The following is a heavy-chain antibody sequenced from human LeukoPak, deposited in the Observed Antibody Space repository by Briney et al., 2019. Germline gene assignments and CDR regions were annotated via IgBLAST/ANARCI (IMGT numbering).Heavy chain of an antibody. CDR3: ARAYYYDRLNWFDP. V-gene: IGHV4-59*01. CDR2: IYYSGST. D-gene: IGHD3-22*01. J-gene: IGHJ5*02. CDR1: GGSISSYY. Sequence: ASETLSLTCTVPGGSISSYYWSWIRQPPGKGLEWIGYIYYSGSTNYNPSLKSRVTISVDTSKNQFSLKLSSVTAADTAVYYCARAYYYDRLNWFDPWGQGTLVTVSS.